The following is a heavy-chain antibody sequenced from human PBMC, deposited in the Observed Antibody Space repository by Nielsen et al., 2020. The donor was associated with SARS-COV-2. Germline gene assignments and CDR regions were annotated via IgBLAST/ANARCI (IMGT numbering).Heavy chain of an antibody. V-gene: IGHV3-33*01. CDR3: TRAPYSSGDFDF. CDR2: IWYGGSEI. CDR1: GFTFGSYG. D-gene: IGHD6-25*01. J-gene: IGHJ4*02. Sequence: SLNISCAASGFTFGSYGMHWVRQAPGKGLEWLAVIWYGGSEIYYADSVNGRFTISRDTSKNTLYLQMNRLRVEDTAVYYCTRAPYSSGDFDFWGQGTLVTVSS.